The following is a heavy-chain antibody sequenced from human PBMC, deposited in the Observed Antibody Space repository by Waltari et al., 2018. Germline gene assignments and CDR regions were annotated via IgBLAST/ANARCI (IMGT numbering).Heavy chain of an antibody. CDR2: IKQDGREE. CDR1: GFTFSSSW. Sequence: EVQLVASGGGLVHPGGSLSIPCAALGFTFSSSWMGWVRQAPGKGLEWVANIKQDGREEYYVDSVKGRFTISRDNAKNSLYLQMSSLRAEDTAVYYCARLNSGYEGFDYWGQGTLVTVSS. D-gene: IGHD5-12*01. CDR3: ARLNSGYEGFDY. J-gene: IGHJ4*02. V-gene: IGHV3-7*01.